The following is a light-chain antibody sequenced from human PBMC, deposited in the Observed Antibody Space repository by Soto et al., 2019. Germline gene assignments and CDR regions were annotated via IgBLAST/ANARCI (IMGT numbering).Light chain of an antibody. CDR2: GNS. CDR3: QSYDSSLSGRV. J-gene: IGLJ3*02. CDR1: SSNIGAGYV. V-gene: IGLV1-40*01. Sequence: QSVLTQPPSVSGAPGRRVPIPRPGSSSNIGAGYVVHWYQQLPGTAPKLPIYGNSNRPSGVPDRFSGSKSGTSASLAITGLQAEDEADYYCQSYDSSLSGRVFGGGTKLTVL.